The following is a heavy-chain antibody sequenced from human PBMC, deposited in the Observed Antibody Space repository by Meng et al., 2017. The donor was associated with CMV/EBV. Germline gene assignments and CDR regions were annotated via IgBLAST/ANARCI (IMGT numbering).Heavy chain of an antibody. CDR2: NNPNSGGT. CDR3: ARDMEMITFGGY. CDR1: GSTFTGCS. V-gene: IGHV1-2*02. D-gene: IGHD3-16*01. J-gene: IGHJ4*02. Sequence: VHLAPSGAELKQPGASVHDSCNAAGSTFTGCSIHCVLQAPGQGLEVMGWNNPNSGGTNYAQKFKGRVTMTRDTSISTAYMELSRLRSDDTAVYYCARDMEMITFGGYWGQGTLVTVSS.